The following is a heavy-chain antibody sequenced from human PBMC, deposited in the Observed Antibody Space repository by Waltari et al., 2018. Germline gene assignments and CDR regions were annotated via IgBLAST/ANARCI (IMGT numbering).Heavy chain of an antibody. CDR2: IYWDDDK. CDR3: ARRGDYAHSPFDS. CDR1: GFSLSETGMG. Sequence: QVTLKESGPALVKPTQTLTLTCTFYGFSLSETGMGVGWVLQSSQKTLEWLAHIYWDDDKRYNPSLKTRLSSSKDSSKNLVLLTLFNVVPLDTATYFCARRGDYAHSPFDSWGQGLLVSVSP. J-gene: IGHJ4*02. V-gene: IGHV2-5*02. D-gene: IGHD3-3*01.